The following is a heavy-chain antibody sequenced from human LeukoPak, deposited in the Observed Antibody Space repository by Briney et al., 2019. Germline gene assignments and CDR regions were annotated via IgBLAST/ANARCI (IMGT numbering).Heavy chain of an antibody. V-gene: IGHV4-59*01. CDR2: IYYSGST. D-gene: IGHD3-10*01. Sequence: SETLSLTCTVSGGSISRYYWSWIRQPPGKGLEWIGYIYYSGSTNYNPSLKSRVTISVDTSKNQFSLKLSSVTAADTAVYYCARVRGGSGSYPPTWWFDPWGQGTLVTVSS. CDR1: GGSISRYY. J-gene: IGHJ5*02. CDR3: ARVRGGSGSYPPTWWFDP.